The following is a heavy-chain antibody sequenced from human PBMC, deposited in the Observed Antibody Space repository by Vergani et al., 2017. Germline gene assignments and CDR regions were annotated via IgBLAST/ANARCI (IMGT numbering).Heavy chain of an antibody. Sequence: QVQLHESGPGLVKPSQTLSLTCTVSGGSITSGSFYWSWIRQPAGKGLEWIGRIHSSGTTNYNPSLKSRVTLSVDTSKNQLSLRMTSVTAADTAVYYCARDSWTPELRGVSWFDTWGQGTLVSVSS. V-gene: IGHV4-61*02. D-gene: IGHD3-10*01. CDR2: IHSSGTT. J-gene: IGHJ5*02. CDR1: GGSITSGSFY. CDR3: ARDSWTPELRGVSWFDT.